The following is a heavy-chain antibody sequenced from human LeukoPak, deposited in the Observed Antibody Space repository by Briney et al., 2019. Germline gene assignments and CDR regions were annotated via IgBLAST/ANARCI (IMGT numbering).Heavy chain of an antibody. V-gene: IGHV3-7*03. D-gene: IGHD3-22*01. CDR3: VRDRGYSAFDY. Sequence: HPGGSLRLSCEASGFVFGHSWMSWVRQAPGKGLEWVANINLDGSEINYLDSLTGRLTISRDNAKDSLYLQMNGLRAEDTAVYFCVRDRGYSAFDYWGQGTLVTVSS. J-gene: IGHJ4*02. CDR1: GFVFGHSW. CDR2: INLDGSEI.